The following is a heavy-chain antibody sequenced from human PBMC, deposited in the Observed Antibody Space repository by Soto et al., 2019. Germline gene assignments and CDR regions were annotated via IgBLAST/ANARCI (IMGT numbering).Heavy chain of an antibody. CDR1: GFTFSSYG. J-gene: IGHJ4*02. CDR3: AKDRRLEGAHGPDY. V-gene: IGHV3-30*18. D-gene: IGHD1-26*01. Sequence: QVQLVESGGGVVQPGRSLRLSCAASGFTFSSYGMHWVRQAPGKGLEWVAVISYDGSNKYYADSVKGRFTISRDNSKNTLYLQMNSLRAEDTAVYYCAKDRRLEGAHGPDYWGQGTLVTVSS. CDR2: ISYDGSNK.